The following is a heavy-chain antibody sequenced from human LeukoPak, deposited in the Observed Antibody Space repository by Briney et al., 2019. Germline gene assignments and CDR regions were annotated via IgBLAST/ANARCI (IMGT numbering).Heavy chain of an antibody. CDR1: GGSISSSSYY. D-gene: IGHD2-8*01. J-gene: IGHJ5*02. CDR3: ARDSLLMRYNWFDP. V-gene: IGHV4-61*01. CDR2: IYYSGST. Sequence: SETLSLTCTVSGGSISSSSYYWSWIRQPPGKGLEWIGYIYYSGSTNYNPSLKSRVTISVDTSKNQFSLQLNSVTPEDTAVYYCARDSLLMRYNWFDPWGQGTLVTVSS.